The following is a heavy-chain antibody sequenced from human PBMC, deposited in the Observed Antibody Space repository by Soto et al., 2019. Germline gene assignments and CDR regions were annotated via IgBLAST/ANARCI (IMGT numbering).Heavy chain of an antibody. CDR2: IRGSGERR. J-gene: IGHJ3*02. CDR1: GFIFNNYD. D-gene: IGHD5-18*01. CDR3: ANGGYSYGAQDI. V-gene: IGHV3-23*01. Sequence: EVYVLESGGGLVQPGGSLRLSCAVSGFIFNNYDMSWVRQAPAEGLEWVSSIRGSGERRFYADSVKGRFTISRDNSKITLSLKMNSLRVDDTAVYYCANGGYSYGAQDIWCQGTMVTLSS.